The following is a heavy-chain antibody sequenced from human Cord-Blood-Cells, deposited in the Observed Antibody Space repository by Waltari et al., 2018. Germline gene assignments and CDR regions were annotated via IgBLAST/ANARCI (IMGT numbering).Heavy chain of an antibody. Sequence: QVQLQESGPGLVKPSETLSLTCTVSGYSISSGYYWGWIRQPPGKGLEWIGSIYQSGSTYVIPSLKSRVTISVDAAKNQCSLKLSSVTAADTAVYYCARERDGYCSSTSCNWFDPWGQGTLVTVSS. J-gene: IGHJ5*02. CDR1: GYSISSGYY. V-gene: IGHV4-38-2*02. CDR3: ARERDGYCSSTSCNWFDP. CDR2: IYQSGST. D-gene: IGHD2-2*03.